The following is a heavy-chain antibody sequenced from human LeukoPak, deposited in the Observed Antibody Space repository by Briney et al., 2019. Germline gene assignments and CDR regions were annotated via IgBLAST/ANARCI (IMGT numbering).Heavy chain of an antibody. D-gene: IGHD5-18*01. CDR1: GGSISSGDYY. Sequence: SETLSLTCTVSGGSISSGDYYWSWIRQPPGKGLEWIGYIYYSGSTYYNPSLKSRVTISVDTSKNQFSLKLSSVTAADTAVYYCARAHRYSYGFSDKTWVDAFDIWGQGTMVTVSS. J-gene: IGHJ3*02. V-gene: IGHV4-30-4*01. CDR3: ARAHRYSYGFSDKTWVDAFDI. CDR2: IYYSGST.